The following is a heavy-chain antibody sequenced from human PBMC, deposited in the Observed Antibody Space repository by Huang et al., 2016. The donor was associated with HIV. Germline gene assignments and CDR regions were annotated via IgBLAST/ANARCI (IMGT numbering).Heavy chain of an antibody. CDR1: GFPFNNHA. CDR3: ARAKDTWDAYDI. V-gene: IGHV3-30-3*01. J-gene: IGHJ3*02. Sequence: QVQLVESGGGVVQPGRSLRLSCAASGFPFNNHAMHWVRQAPGKGLDWVAVISNDGSNNYYADSVKGRFTISRDSSKSTLFLHVTSLRTEDTAVYYCARAKDTWDAYDIWGQGTMVIVSS. CDR2: ISNDGSNN. D-gene: IGHD5-18*01.